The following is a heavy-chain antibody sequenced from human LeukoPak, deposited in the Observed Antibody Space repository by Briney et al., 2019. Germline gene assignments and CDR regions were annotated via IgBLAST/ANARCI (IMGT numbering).Heavy chain of an antibody. CDR1: GFTFSNAW. CDR2: IKSKTDGGTT. Sequence: PGGSLRLSCVASGFTFSNAWMSWVRQAPGKGLEWVGRIKSKTDGGTTDYAAPVKGRFTISRDDSKNTLYLQMNSLKTEDTAVYYCTGVRGGNNWFDPWGQGTLVTVSS. CDR3: TGVRGGNNWFDP. V-gene: IGHV3-15*01. D-gene: IGHD3-10*01. J-gene: IGHJ5*02.